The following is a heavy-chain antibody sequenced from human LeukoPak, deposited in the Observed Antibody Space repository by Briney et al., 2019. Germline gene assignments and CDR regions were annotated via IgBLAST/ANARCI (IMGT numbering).Heavy chain of an antibody. V-gene: IGHV4-59*01. Sequence: SETLSLTCSVSGDSISYFYWSWIRQPPGKGLEWIGYIYYSGSTNYNPSLKSRVTISVDTSKNQFSLKLSSVTAADTAVYYCARDPNAVAGPYFDYWGQGTLVTVSS. CDR3: ARDPNAVAGPYFDY. CDR2: IYYSGST. D-gene: IGHD6-19*01. CDR1: GDSISYFY. J-gene: IGHJ4*02.